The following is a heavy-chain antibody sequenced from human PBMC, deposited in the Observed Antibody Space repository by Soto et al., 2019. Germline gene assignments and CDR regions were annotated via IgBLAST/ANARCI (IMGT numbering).Heavy chain of an antibody. J-gene: IGHJ4*02. V-gene: IGHV1-3*01. CDR3: ARLQNDFWSGYYFDY. Sequence: QVPLVQSGAEVKKPGASVKVSCKASGYTFTSYAMHWVRQAPGQRLEWMGWINAGNGNTKYSQKFQGRVTITRDTSASTAYMELSSLRSEDTAVYYCARLQNDFWSGYYFDYWGQGTLVTVSS. D-gene: IGHD3-3*01. CDR2: INAGNGNT. CDR1: GYTFTSYA.